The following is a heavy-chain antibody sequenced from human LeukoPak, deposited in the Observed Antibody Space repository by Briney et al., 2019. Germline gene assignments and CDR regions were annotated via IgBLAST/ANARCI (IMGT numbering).Heavy chain of an antibody. CDR3: ARGYCSSTICFQYFHH. CDR2: IYYSGST. Sequence: SETLSLTCTVSSDSISSSYWSWIRQPPGKGLEWIGYIYYSGSTNYNPSLKSRVAISVDTSKNQFSHKLNSVTAADTAVYYCARGYCSSTICFQYFHHWGQGTLVTVSS. D-gene: IGHD2-2*01. CDR1: SDSISSSY. J-gene: IGHJ1*01. V-gene: IGHV4-59*01.